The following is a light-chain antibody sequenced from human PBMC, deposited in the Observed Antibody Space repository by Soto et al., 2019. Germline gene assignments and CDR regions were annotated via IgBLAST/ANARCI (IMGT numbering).Light chain of an antibody. V-gene: IGKV3-11*01. Sequence: EIVLTQSPATLSLSPGERATLSCRASQTVSSYLAWYQQKPGQAPRLLIYDALNRATGIPARFSGSGSGTEFTLTISSLEPEDFAVYYCQQRTNWPMYTFGQGTKLEIK. CDR3: QQRTNWPMYT. CDR1: QTVSSY. CDR2: DAL. J-gene: IGKJ2*01.